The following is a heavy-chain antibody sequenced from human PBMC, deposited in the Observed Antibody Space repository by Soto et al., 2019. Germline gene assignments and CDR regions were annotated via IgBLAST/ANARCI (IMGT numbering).Heavy chain of an antibody. Sequence: QVQLQESGPGLVKPSETLSLTCTVSGGSISNYYWGWIRQPPGKGLEWIGYIYYSGSTNYNLSLKSRVTISVDTSKNQFSLKLSSVTAADTAVYYCARDGIAAAGSWYFDLWGRGTLVTVSS. CDR3: ARDGIAAAGSWYFDL. V-gene: IGHV4-59*01. CDR1: GGSISNYY. J-gene: IGHJ2*01. D-gene: IGHD6-13*01. CDR2: IYYSGST.